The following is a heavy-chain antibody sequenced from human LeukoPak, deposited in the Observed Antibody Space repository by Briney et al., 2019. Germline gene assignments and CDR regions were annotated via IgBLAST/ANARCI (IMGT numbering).Heavy chain of an antibody. Sequence: PGRSLRLSCAASGFTFSSYAMSWVRQAPGKGLEWVSAISSNGGSTYYADSVKGRFTISRDNSKNTLFLQMNSLRAEDTAVYYCAKPKFTVAGSNYFDYWGQGTLVTVSS. CDR1: GFTFSSYA. CDR3: AKPKFTVAGSNYFDY. D-gene: IGHD6-19*01. V-gene: IGHV3-23*01. J-gene: IGHJ4*02. CDR2: ISSNGGST.